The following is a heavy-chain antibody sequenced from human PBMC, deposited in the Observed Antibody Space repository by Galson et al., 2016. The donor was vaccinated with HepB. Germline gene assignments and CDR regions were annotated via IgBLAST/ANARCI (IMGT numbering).Heavy chain of an antibody. Sequence: SLRLSCADSGLTFSSYSMNWVRQAPGKGLEWVSYISGSGSTIYYADSVKGRFAISRDNAKNSVFLQMNGLSDEDTAVYYCARFSGPAAPNYGMDVWGQGTTVTVSS. V-gene: IGHV3-48*02. CDR3: ARFSGPAAPNYGMDV. J-gene: IGHJ6*02. CDR2: ISGSGSTI. CDR1: GLTFSSYS. D-gene: IGHD2-2*01.